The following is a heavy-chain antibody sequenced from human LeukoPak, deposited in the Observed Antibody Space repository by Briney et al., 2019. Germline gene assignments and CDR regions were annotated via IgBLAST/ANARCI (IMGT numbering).Heavy chain of an antibody. CDR2: IYYSGST. Sequence: SETLSLTCTVSGGSISSYYWSWIRQPPGKGLEWIGYIYYSGSTNYNPSLKSRVTISVDTSKNQFSLKLSFVTAADTAVYYCARHSLTYYYDSSGPFDYWGQGTLVTVSS. CDR1: GGSISSYY. D-gene: IGHD3-22*01. CDR3: ARHSLTYYYDSSGPFDY. J-gene: IGHJ4*02. V-gene: IGHV4-59*08.